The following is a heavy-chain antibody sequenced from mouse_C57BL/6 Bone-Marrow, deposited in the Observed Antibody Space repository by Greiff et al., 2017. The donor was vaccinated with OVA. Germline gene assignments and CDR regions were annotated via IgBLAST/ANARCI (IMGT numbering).Heavy chain of an antibody. CDR2: IDPSDSET. V-gene: IGHV1-52*01. J-gene: IGHJ1*03. Sequence: QVQLQQPGAELVRPGSSVKLSCKASGYTFTSYWMHWVKQRPIQGLEWIGNIDPSDSETHYNQKFKDKATLTVDKSSSTAYMQLSSLTSEDSAVYDCARGGPPWYFEGWGTGTTVTVSS. CDR3: ARGGPPWYFEG. CDR1: GYTFTSYW. D-gene: IGHD3-3*01.